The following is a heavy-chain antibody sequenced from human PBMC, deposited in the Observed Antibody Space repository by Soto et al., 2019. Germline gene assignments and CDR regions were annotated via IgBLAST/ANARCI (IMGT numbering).Heavy chain of an antibody. CDR1: GFTFSSYA. CDR3: ARDAVGSIAAAGQYYFDY. Sequence: GGSLRLSCAASGFTFSSYAMSWVRQAPGKGLEWVSAIIGSGGSTYYADSVKGRFTISRDNAKNTLYLQMNSLRAEDTAVYYCARDAVGSIAAAGQYYFDYWGQGTLVTVSS. D-gene: IGHD6-13*01. J-gene: IGHJ4*02. V-gene: IGHV3-23*01. CDR2: IIGSGGST.